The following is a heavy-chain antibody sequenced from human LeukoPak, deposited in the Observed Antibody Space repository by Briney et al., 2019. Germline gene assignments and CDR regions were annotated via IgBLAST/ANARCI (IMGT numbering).Heavy chain of an antibody. D-gene: IGHD6-19*01. Sequence: GGSLRLSCAASGFNFANHAMSWVRQAPGKGLEWVSAISGGGDITYYADSVKGRFTVSRDNSKNTLYLQINSLRGEDTAVYYCAKGKYSSGGVPDYWGQGTLVTVSS. CDR3: AKGKYSSGGVPDY. CDR1: GFNFANHA. CDR2: ISGGGDIT. V-gene: IGHV3-23*01. J-gene: IGHJ4*02.